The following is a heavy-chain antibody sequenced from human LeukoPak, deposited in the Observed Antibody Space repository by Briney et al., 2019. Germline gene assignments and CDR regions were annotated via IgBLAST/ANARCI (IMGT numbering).Heavy chain of an antibody. D-gene: IGHD3-10*01. CDR1: GGSISSYY. V-gene: IGHV4-4*07. CDR3: ARMFRITMGGYAGYYFDY. J-gene: IGHJ4*02. CDR2: IYTSGST. Sequence: PSETLSLTCTVSGGSISSYYWSWIRQPAGKGLEWIGRIYTSGSTNYNPSLKSRVTMSVDTSKNQLSLKLSSVTAADTAVYYCARMFRITMGGYAGYYFDYWGQGTLVTVSS.